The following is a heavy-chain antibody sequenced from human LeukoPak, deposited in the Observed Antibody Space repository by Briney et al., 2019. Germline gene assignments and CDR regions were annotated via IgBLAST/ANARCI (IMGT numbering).Heavy chain of an antibody. V-gene: IGHV3-9*01. CDR3: AKDLGMTTVTTFDY. D-gene: IGHD4-11*01. J-gene: IGHJ4*02. CDR2: ISWNSGSI. CDR1: GFTFDDNA. Sequence: PGGSLRVSCAASGFTFDDNAMHCVRQAPGKGLEWVSGISWNSGSIGYADSVKGRFTISRDNAKNSLYLQMNSLRAEDTALYYCAKDLGMTTVTTFDYWGQGTLVTVSS.